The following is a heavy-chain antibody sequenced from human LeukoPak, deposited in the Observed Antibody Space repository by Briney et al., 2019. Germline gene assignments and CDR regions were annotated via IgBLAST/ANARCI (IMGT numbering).Heavy chain of an antibody. V-gene: IGHV3-48*02. J-gene: IGHJ3*02. Sequence: PGGSLRLSCAASGFTFSTYSMNWVRQAPGKGVGWVSYINSSSSTIYYADSVRGRFTTSRDNSNNSLYLQMNSLRDEDTAVYYCARVDWMIGAFDIWGQGTMVTVSS. CDR3: ARVDWMIGAFDI. CDR1: GFTFSTYS. D-gene: IGHD3-22*01. CDR2: INSSSSTI.